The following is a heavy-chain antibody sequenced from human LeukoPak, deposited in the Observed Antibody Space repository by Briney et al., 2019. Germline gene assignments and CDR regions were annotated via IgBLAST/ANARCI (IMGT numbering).Heavy chain of an antibody. Sequence: SETLSLTCTVSGGSVSSGNYFWSWIRQPPGKGLEWIGYIYYSGSTNYNPSLKSRVTIAVDTSKNQFSLKLSSVTAADTAVYYCARVEGASGWHFFDYWGQGTLVTVSS. CDR2: IYYSGST. CDR1: GGSVSSGNYF. J-gene: IGHJ4*02. V-gene: IGHV4-61*01. CDR3: ARVEGASGWHFFDY. D-gene: IGHD6-19*01.